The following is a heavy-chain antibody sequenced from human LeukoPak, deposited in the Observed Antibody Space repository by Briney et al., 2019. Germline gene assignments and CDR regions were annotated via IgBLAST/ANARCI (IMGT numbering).Heavy chain of an antibody. CDR3: VNSQWLLLEYFDS. CDR2: ISSSSTTI. CDR1: GFTFKTYS. J-gene: IGHJ4*02. V-gene: IGHV3-48*04. D-gene: IGHD6-19*01. Sequence: GGSLRLSCAASGFTFKTYSMHWVRQAPGKGLEWISYISSSSTTIFYADSVNGRFTISRDNSKNSLYLQMNSLRPDDTAVYYCVNSQWLLLEYFDSWGQGTLVTVSS.